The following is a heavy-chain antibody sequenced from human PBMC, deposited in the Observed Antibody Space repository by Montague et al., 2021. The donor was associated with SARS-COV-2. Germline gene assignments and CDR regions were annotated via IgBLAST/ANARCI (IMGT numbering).Heavy chain of an antibody. D-gene: IGHD3-22*01. V-gene: IGHV2-70*11. CDR2: IDWDDDK. CDR3: ARDKYYYDSSGYYPLVYFDX. Sequence: PALVKPTQTLTLTCTFSGFSLSTSGMCVSWIRQPPGKALERLARIDWDDDKYYSTSLKTRLTISKDTSKNQVVLTMTNMDPVDTATYYCARDKYYYDSSGYYPLVYFDXWGQGTLVTVSS. CDR1: GFSLSTSGMC. J-gene: IGHJ4*02.